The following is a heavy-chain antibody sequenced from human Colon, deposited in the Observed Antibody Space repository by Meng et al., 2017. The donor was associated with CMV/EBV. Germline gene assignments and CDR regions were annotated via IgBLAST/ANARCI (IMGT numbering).Heavy chain of an antibody. D-gene: IGHD4-17*01. Sequence: QPQLQESGPGLVKPSESLSLTCTVSGGSISSSTYYWGWIPQTPGKGLEWIGNIYYSGYTYYNPSLKSRLTISVDTSKTQFSLKLTSVTAADTAVYYCATDYGDYYFDRWGQGTLVTVSS. CDR3: ATDYGDYYFDR. J-gene: IGHJ4*02. CDR2: IYYSGYT. V-gene: IGHV4-39*07. CDR1: GGSISSSTYY.